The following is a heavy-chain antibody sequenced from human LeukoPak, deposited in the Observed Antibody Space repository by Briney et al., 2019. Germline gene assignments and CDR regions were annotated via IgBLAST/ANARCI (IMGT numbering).Heavy chain of an antibody. D-gene: IGHD3-9*01. CDR1: GGTISSYY. V-gene: IGHV4-59*08. J-gene: IGHJ3*02. CDR2: IHSSGST. Sequence: SETLSLTCTVSGGTISSYYWNWIRQPPGKGLEWIGYIHSSGSTKYNPSLKSRVTISVDTSKNQFSLKLSSVTAADRAVYYCARQYYDISAGAFDIWGQGTMVTVSS. CDR3: ARQYYDISAGAFDI.